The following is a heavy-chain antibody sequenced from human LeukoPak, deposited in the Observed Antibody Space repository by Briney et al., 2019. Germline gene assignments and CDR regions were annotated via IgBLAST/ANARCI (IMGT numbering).Heavy chain of an antibody. CDR2: ISYDGSNK. D-gene: IGHD3-22*01. CDR3: ASPDSSGPNWFDP. Sequence: PGGSLRLSCAASGFTFSSYAMHWVRQAPGKGLEWVAVISYDGSNKYYADSVKGRFTISRDNSKNTLYLQMNSLRAEDTAVYYCASPDSSGPNWFDPWGQGTLVTVSS. J-gene: IGHJ5*02. V-gene: IGHV3-30-3*01. CDR1: GFTFSSYA.